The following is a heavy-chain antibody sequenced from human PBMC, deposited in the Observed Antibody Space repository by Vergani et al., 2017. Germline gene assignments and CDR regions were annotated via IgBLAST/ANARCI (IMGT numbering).Heavy chain of an antibody. Sequence: QVQLVESGGGVVQPGRSLRLSCAASGFTFSSYAMHWVRQAPGKGLEWVAVISYDGSNKYYADSVKGRFTISRDNSKNPLYLQMNSLRAEDTAVYYCARDGYCSSTSCYLFDYWGQGTLVTVSS. D-gene: IGHD2-2*03. CDR1: GFTFSSYA. V-gene: IGHV3-30-3*01. CDR3: ARDGYCSSTSCYLFDY. J-gene: IGHJ4*02. CDR2: ISYDGSNK.